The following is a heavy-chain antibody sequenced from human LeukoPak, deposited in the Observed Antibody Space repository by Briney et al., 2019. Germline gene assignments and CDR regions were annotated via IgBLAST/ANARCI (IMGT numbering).Heavy chain of an antibody. CDR2: FDPEDGET. D-gene: IGHD3-9*01. V-gene: IGHV1-24*01. CDR3: AIDLLRYVDWSPPLGY. J-gene: IGHJ4*02. Sequence: ASVKVSCKVSGYTLTELSMHWVRQAPGKGLEWMGGFDPEDGETIYAQKFQGRVTMTEDTSTDTAYMVLSSLRSEDTAVYYCAIDLLRYVDWSPPLGYWGQGTLVTVSS. CDR1: GYTLTELS.